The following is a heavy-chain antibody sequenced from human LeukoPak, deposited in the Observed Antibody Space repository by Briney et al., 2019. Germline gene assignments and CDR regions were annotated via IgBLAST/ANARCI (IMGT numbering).Heavy chain of an antibody. CDR3: ARDTVAGLYYFDY. V-gene: IGHV1-2*02. D-gene: IGHD6-19*01. Sequence: ASVKVSCKASGYTFTGYYMHWVRQAPGQGLEWMGWINPNSGGTNYAQKFQGRVTMTRDTSISTAYMELSRLRSDDTAVYYCARDTVAGLYYFDYWGQRTLVTVSS. J-gene: IGHJ4*02. CDR1: GYTFTGYY. CDR2: INPNSGGT.